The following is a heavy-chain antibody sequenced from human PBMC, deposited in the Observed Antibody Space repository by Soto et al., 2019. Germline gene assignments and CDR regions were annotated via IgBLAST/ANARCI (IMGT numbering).Heavy chain of an antibody. D-gene: IGHD3-10*01. CDR2: IIPIFGTA. J-gene: IGHJ6*02. CDR1: GGTFSSYA. Sequence: QVKLVQSGAEVKKPGSSVNVSCKASGGTFSSYAFSWERQAPGKGLEWMGGIIPIFGTANYAQKFQGRVTITADESTSTAYMELSSLRSEDTAVYYCARGRGGYYGMDVWGQGTTVTVSS. V-gene: IGHV1-69*12. CDR3: ARGRGGYYGMDV.